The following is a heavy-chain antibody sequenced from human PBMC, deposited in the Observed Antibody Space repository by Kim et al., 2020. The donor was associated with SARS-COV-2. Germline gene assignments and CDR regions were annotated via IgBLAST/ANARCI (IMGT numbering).Heavy chain of an antibody. V-gene: IGHV1-46*01. Sequence: KSAAKKFQGRGTRTRDTSTSTVYMELSSLRSEDTAVYYCARGAAVAAGDYWGQGTLVTVSS. J-gene: IGHJ4*02. CDR3: ARGAAVAAGDY. CDR2: K. D-gene: IGHD6-19*01.